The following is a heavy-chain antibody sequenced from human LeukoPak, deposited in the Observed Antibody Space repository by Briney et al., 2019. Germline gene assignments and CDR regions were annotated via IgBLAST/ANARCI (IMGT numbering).Heavy chain of an antibody. CDR3: ARSRYSVKRQPPTIVY. Sequence: PSVKLSCKASGGTLSSYAISWVRHAPGQGLEWMGRMIPILAIANHAQKSEGRVTITAHKSTNTAYMEVSRLRSEETAVSYCARSRYSVKRQPPTIVYGGQGTLVTVSS. D-gene: IGHD5/OR15-5a*01. CDR1: GGTLSSYA. CDR2: MIPILAIA. V-gene: IGHV1-69*04. J-gene: IGHJ4*02.